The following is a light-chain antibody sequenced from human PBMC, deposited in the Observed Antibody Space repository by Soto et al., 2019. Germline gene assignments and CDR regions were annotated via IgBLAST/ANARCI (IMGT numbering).Light chain of an antibody. V-gene: IGLV8-61*01. CDR2: NTN. CDR1: SGSVSTSYY. J-gene: IGLJ2*01. CDR3: VLYMGSGISV. Sequence: QTVVTQEQSFSVSPGGTVTLTCGLSSGSVSTSYYPSWYQQTPGQAPRTLIYNTNTRSSGVPDRFSGSILGNKAALTITGAQADDEFDYYCVLYMGSGISVFGGGTKLTVL.